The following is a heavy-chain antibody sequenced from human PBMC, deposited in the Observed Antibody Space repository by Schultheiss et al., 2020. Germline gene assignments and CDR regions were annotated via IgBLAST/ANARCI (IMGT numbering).Heavy chain of an antibody. D-gene: IGHD6-19*01. CDR1: GFTFSSYS. Sequence: GGSLRLSCAASGFTFSSYSMNWVRQAPGEGLEWVANIKFDGSEKYYVDSVKGRFTISRDNAKNSLYLQMNSLRAEDTAVYYCARDSSYHSSGWYGPAFEDYWGQGTLVTVSS. CDR3: ARDSSYHSSGWYGPAFEDY. J-gene: IGHJ4*02. V-gene: IGHV3-7*01. CDR2: IKFDGSEK.